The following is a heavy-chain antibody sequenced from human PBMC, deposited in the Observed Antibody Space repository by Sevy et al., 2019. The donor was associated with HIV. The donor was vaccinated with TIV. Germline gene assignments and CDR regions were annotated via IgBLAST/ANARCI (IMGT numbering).Heavy chain of an antibody. V-gene: IGHV3-30*18. CDR1: GFTFSSYG. CDR2: ISYDGSDK. J-gene: IGHJ1*01. CDR3: AKENIVEKYFQH. Sequence: GGSLRLSCAASGFTFSSYGMHWVRQAPGKGLEGVAVISYDGSDKKYADSVKGRFTISRDKSKNTLDLQMNSLRAEDTALYYCAKENIVEKYFQHWGQGTQVTVSS. D-gene: IGHD5-12*01.